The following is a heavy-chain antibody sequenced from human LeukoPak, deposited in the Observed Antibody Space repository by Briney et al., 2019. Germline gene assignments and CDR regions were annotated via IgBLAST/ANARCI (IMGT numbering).Heavy chain of an antibody. CDR2: INSVGGST. CDR1: GFTFSSYW. D-gene: IGHD2-2*01. CDR3: ARYPRRSTSYYYYYGMDV. Sequence: GGSLRLSCAASGFTFSSYWMHWVRQAPGKGLVWVSRINSVGGSTSYADSVKGRFTISRDNAKNTLYLQMNSLRAEDTAVYYCARYPRRSTSYYYYYGMDVWGQGTTVTVSS. J-gene: IGHJ6*02. V-gene: IGHV3-74*01.